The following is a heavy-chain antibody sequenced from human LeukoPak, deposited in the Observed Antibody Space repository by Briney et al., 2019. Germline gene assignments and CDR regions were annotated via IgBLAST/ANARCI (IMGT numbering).Heavy chain of an antibody. V-gene: IGHV4-34*01. CDR2: IHHSGGT. CDR3: ARATASGSGRAYDH. CDR1: GEPMIGHY. D-gene: IGHD3-10*01. Sequence: PSETLSLTCAVYGEPMIGHYWTWIRQPPGKRLEWIGEIHHSGGTNSNPSLKNRVTMSIDMSKNQFSLKLNSVTAADTAVYYCARATASGSGRAYDHWAQGNLVPVSS. J-gene: IGHJ4*02.